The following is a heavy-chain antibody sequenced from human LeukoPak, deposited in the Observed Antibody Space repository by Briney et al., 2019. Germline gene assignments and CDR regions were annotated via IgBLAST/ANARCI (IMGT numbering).Heavy chain of an antibody. V-gene: IGHV3-43*01. D-gene: IGHD3-16*01. Sequence: GGSLRLSCAASGFTFSSYAMSWVRQAPGKGLEWVSLISWDGGSTYYADSVKGRFTITRDNSKNSLYLQMNSLRTEDTALYYCAKDMAGDTWFGFDYWGQGTLVTVSS. CDR2: ISWDGGST. CDR1: GFTFSSYA. CDR3: AKDMAGDTWFGFDY. J-gene: IGHJ4*02.